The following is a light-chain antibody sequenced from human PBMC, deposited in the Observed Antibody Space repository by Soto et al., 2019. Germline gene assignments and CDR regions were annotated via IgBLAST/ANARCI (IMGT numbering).Light chain of an antibody. CDR1: QSLVHNDVNTY. J-gene: IGKJ1*01. CDR2: KVS. CDR3: MQAKQSSWT. Sequence: DIVITQTQLSSPVTLGQAASISCRSSQSLVHNDVNTYLSWFQQRPGQPPRLLIYKVSDRFSGVPDRFSGIGARTDVTLTISTVAAEDVGVYYCMQAKQSSWTFGHGTKVEI. V-gene: IGKV2-24*01.